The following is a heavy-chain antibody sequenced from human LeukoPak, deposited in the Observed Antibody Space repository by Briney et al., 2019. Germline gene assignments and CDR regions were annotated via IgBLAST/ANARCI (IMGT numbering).Heavy chain of an antibody. V-gene: IGHV3-30-3*01. Sequence: GGSLRLSCLASGFTFSRYAMHWVRQAPGKGLEWVALISYAGDNKQYADSVKGRFNISRDDYRNMLHLQMDSLRPEDTAVYYCARDRRLQLEFFEYWGQGILVTVSS. CDR3: ARDRRLQLEFFEY. CDR1: GFTFSRYA. CDR2: ISYAGDNK. D-gene: IGHD5-24*01. J-gene: IGHJ4*02.